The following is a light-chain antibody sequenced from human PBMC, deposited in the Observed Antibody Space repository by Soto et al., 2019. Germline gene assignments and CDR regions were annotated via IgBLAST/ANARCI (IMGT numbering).Light chain of an antibody. CDR1: SSDVGGYNY. J-gene: IGLJ1*01. CDR3: SSYTSSSTL. CDR2: AVT. Sequence: QSVLTQPASVSGSPGQSITISCTGTSSDVGGYNYVSWYQQHPGKAPKLMIYAVTDRPSGVSSRFSGSKSGNTASLTISGLQAEDEADCYCSSYTSSSTLFGTGTKSPS. V-gene: IGLV2-14*01.